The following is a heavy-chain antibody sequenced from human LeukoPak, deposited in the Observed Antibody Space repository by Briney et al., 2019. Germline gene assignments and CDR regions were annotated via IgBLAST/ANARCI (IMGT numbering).Heavy chain of an antibody. V-gene: IGHV3-30*18. CDR1: GFTFSSYG. J-gene: IGHJ4*02. D-gene: IGHD2-21*02. CDR3: ANPTAIHGY. CDR2: ISYDGSNK. Sequence: PGRSLRLSCAASGFTFSSYGMHWVRQAPGKGLEWVAVISYDGSNKYYADSVKGRFTISRDNSKNTLYLQMNSLRAEDTAVYYCANPTAIHGYWGQGTLVTVSS.